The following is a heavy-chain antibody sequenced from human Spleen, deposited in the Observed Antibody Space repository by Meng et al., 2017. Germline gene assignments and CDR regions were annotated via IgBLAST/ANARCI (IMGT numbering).Heavy chain of an antibody. CDR2: INPNNGGT. Sequence: ASVKVSCKASGYTFSGYYMHWLRQAPGQGLEWMGWINPNNGGTNYARKFQGRVTLTRDTSISTAYMELSRLRSDDTAVYYCARQVTALENFFDSWGQGTLVTVSS. CDR3: ARQVTALENFFDS. V-gene: IGHV1-2*02. D-gene: IGHD2-21*02. CDR1: GYTFSGYY. J-gene: IGHJ5*01.